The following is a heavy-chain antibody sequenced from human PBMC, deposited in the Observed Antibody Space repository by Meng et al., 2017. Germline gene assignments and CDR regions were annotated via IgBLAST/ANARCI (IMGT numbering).Heavy chain of an antibody. CDR2: IWYDGSNK. J-gene: IGHJ4*02. Sequence: QAQVGGAGGGVVQPGRSLRLSCVASGFTFSSYGMHWVRQAPGKGLEWVAVIWYDGSNKYYADSVKGRFTISRDNSKNTLYLQMNSLRAEDTAVYYCARDLYGGNSDYFDYWGQGTLVTVSS. V-gene: IGHV3-33*01. D-gene: IGHD4-23*01. CDR1: GFTFSSYG. CDR3: ARDLYGGNSDYFDY.